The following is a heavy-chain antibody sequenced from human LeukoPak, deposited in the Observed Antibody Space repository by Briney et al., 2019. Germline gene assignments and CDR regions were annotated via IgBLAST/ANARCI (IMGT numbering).Heavy chain of an antibody. J-gene: IGHJ3*02. CDR1: GFTFSSYW. Sequence: GGSLRLSCAASGFTFSSYWMSWVRQAPGKGLEWVANIKQDGSEKYYVDSVKGRFTISRDNAKNSLYLQMNSLRAEDTAVYYCAKDLAPTMEWEQLAGAFDIWGQGTMVTVSS. V-gene: IGHV3-7*03. D-gene: IGHD1-26*01. CDR2: IKQDGSEK. CDR3: AKDLAPTMEWEQLAGAFDI.